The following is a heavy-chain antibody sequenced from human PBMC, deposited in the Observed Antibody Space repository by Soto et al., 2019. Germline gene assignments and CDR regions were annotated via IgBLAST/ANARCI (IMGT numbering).Heavy chain of an antibody. J-gene: IGHJ4*02. Sequence: QVQLVQSGSEVKKPGASVTVSCEASGYSFTGFYIQWVRQAPGQGPEWMGWINPKNGVTKYAQKFEGRVTMTRDTTIATVHMELSSLTSDDTAVYYCTCGIRDFDNWGQGTLVTVSA. V-gene: IGHV1-2*02. CDR3: TCGIRDFDN. CDR1: GYSFTGFY. D-gene: IGHD6-25*01. CDR2: INPKNGVT.